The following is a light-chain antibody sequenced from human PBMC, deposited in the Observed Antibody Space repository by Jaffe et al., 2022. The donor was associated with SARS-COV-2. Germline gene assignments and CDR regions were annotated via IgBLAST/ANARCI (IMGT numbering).Light chain of an antibody. Sequence: SHELTQPLSVSVALGQTARITCGGEIIGRRDVHWYQDKPGQAPVLVMYRDNVRPSEISERFSGSNSGNTASLTISRAQGGDEADYYCQVWDSSTLMFGGGTKLTVL. CDR3: QVWDSSTLM. CDR1: IIGRRD. CDR2: RDN. V-gene: IGLV3-9*01. J-gene: IGLJ3*02.